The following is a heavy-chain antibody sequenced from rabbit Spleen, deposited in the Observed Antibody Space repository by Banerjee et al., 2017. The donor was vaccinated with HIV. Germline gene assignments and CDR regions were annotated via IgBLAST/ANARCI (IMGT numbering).Heavy chain of an antibody. J-gene: IGHJ6*01. CDR2: IYADSSGST. CDR3: ARDTGSSFSSYGMDL. D-gene: IGHD8-1*01. V-gene: IGHV1S45*01. CDR1: GFSFGSNDY. Sequence: QEQLVESGGGLVKPEGSLKLSCTASGFSFGSNDYVCWVRQAPGKGLECIACIYADSSGSTWYASWAKGRFTISKTSSTTVTLQMTSLTVADTATYFCARDTGSSFSSYGMDLWGPGTLVTVS.